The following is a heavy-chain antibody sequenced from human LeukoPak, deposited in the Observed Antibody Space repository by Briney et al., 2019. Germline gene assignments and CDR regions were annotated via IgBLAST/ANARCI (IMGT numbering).Heavy chain of an antibody. J-gene: IGHJ6*03. Sequence: PGGSLRLSCAASGFTFSGYAMSWVRQAPGKGLEWVSGISGSGVSTYYADSVKGRFTISRDNSKNRLYLQMNSLRAEDTAVYYCAKGDYYYYYMDVWGKGTTVTVSS. CDR1: GFTFSGYA. V-gene: IGHV3-23*01. CDR3: AKGDYYYYYMDV. CDR2: ISGSGVST.